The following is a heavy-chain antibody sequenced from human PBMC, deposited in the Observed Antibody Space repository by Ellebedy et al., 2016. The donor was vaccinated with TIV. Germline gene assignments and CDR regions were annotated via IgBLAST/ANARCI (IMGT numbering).Heavy chain of an antibody. Sequence: SETLSLTXSVSAGSISGYYWGWVRQPPGKGLEYLGYIHYSGVTDYNPSLKSRVTISVDTSKNQFSLKVSSVTAADTAVYYCARGRDYGGNSGYSDYWGQGTLVTVSS. CDR3: ARGRDYGGNSGYSDY. V-gene: IGHV4-59*12. CDR1: AGSISGYY. CDR2: IHYSGVT. D-gene: IGHD4-23*01. J-gene: IGHJ4*02.